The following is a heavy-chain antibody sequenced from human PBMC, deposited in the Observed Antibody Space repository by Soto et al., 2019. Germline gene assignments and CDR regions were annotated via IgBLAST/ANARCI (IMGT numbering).Heavy chain of an antibody. Sequence: EVQLVQSGGGMVKPGGSLTLSCRASGFTFSTAWMTWVRQAPGKGLEWIARIKSKGDDGTAAYAAPVRGRFNVSRDDSENTVYLQMSSLKSDDTAIYYCTNFIHAFDARGQGTVVTVS. CDR1: GFTFSTAW. D-gene: IGHD3-16*01. V-gene: IGHV3-15*01. CDR3: TNFIHAFDA. J-gene: IGHJ3*01. CDR2: IKSKGDDGTA.